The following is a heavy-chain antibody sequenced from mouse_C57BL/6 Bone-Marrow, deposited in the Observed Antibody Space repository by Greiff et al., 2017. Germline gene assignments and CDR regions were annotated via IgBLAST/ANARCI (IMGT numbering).Heavy chain of an antibody. Sequence: EVKLVESEGGLVQPGSSMKLSCTASGFTFSDYYMAWVRQVPEKGLEWVANIKYDGSSTYYLDSLKSRFIISRDNAKNILYLQMSSLKSEDTATYYCARAETAQATCGWFAYWGQGTLVTVSA. D-gene: IGHD3-2*02. CDR1: GFTFSDYY. CDR2: IKYDGSST. V-gene: IGHV5-16*01. J-gene: IGHJ3*01. CDR3: ARAETAQATCGWFAY.